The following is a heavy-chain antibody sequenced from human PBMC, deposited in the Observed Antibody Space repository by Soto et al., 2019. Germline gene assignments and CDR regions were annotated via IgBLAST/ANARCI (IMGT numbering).Heavy chain of an antibody. J-gene: IGHJ4*02. CDR3: KKDMKGGGRTTIHYFHS. D-gene: IGHD3-16*01. Sequence: GGSLRLSCAASGFTVDDYAVHWVRQAPGKGLEWVSGISWNSETIDYADSVKGRFTISRDNAKSSLFLQMNSLRPDDTALYYYKKDMKGGGRTTIHYFHSGGQESLVTFS. V-gene: IGHV3-9*01. CDR1: GFTVDDYA. CDR2: ISWNSETI.